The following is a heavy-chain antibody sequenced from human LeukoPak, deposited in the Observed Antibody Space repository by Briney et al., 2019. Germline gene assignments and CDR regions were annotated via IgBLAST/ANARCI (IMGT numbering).Heavy chain of an antibody. CDR2: FIPIFGTA. V-gene: IGHV1-69*06. CDR3: ACDYYYDSSGYSPFDF. Sequence: SVKVSCKASGDTFTSYDVTWVRQAAGQGLKWMGGFIPIFGTANYAQKFQGRVTITADTSTTTAYMELSSLRADDTAVYYCACDYYYDSSGYSPFDFWGQGTLVTVSS. J-gene: IGHJ4*02. CDR1: GDTFTSYD. D-gene: IGHD3-22*01.